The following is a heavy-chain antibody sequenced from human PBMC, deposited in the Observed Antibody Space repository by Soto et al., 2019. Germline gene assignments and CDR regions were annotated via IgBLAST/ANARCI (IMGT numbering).Heavy chain of an antibody. CDR2: IYPGDSDT. Sequence: GESLKISCKGSGYSFTSYWIGWVRQMPGKGLEWMGIIYPGDSDTRYSPSFQGQVTISADKSISTAYLQWSILKASDTAMYYCVRGGSTRYYYYYYMDVWGKGTTVTVSS. J-gene: IGHJ6*03. V-gene: IGHV5-51*01. CDR1: GYSFTSYW. D-gene: IGHD2-2*01. CDR3: VRGGSTRYYYYYYMDV.